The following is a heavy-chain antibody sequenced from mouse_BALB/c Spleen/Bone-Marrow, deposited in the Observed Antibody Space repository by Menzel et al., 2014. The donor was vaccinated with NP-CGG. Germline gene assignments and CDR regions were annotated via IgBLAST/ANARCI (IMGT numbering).Heavy chain of an antibody. CDR3: ARINGYDY. J-gene: IGHJ2*01. CDR2: IDPGTGRT. Sequence: VQLQHSGAELVKPGASVKLSCKASGYTFTSYWMHWVKQRPGQGLEWIGEIDPGTGRTDYNKKFKSRATLTVDKSSSTAYMHLSSLTSEDSAVYYCARINGYDYWGQGTTLTVSS. D-gene: IGHD2-2*01. CDR1: GYTFTSYW. V-gene: IGHV1S81*02.